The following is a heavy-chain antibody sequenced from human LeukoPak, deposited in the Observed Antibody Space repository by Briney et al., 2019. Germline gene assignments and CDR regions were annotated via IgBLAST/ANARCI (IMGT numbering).Heavy chain of an antibody. CDR3: ARDPPSEVGAVAGPHAFDI. Sequence: GGSLRLSCAASGFTFSSYAMHWVRQAPGKGLEWVAVISYDGSNKYYADSVKGRFTISRDNSKNTLYLQMNSLRAEDTAVYYCARDPPSEVGAVAGPHAFDIWGQGTMVTVSS. J-gene: IGHJ3*02. D-gene: IGHD6-19*01. V-gene: IGHV3-30-3*01. CDR2: ISYDGSNK. CDR1: GFTFSSYA.